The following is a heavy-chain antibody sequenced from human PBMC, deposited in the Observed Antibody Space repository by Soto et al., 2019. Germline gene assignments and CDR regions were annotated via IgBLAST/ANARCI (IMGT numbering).Heavy chain of an antibody. V-gene: IGHV4-30-2*01. CDR2: ISPSGSP. CDR1: GGSVNRGGYS. J-gene: IGHJ5*02. Sequence: QVQLQESGSRLVMPSQTLSLTCSVSGGSVNRGGYSWSWIRQPPGKGLEWIGFISPSGSPAYNPSLKSRVTISVDRFNNQISLELSSVTAADTAVYYCARGVLAWGPGTLVTVSS. D-gene: IGHD2-8*01. CDR3: ARGVLA.